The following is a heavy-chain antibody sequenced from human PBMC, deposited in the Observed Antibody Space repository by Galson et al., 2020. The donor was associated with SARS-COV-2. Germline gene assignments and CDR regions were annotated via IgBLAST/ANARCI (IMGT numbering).Heavy chain of an antibody. D-gene: IGHD3-10*01. CDR1: GYSISSGFY. Sequence: SETLSLTCSVSGYSISSGFYWAWLRQPPGKGLEWIGSIFHNGSTYYNPSLKSRVTILVDTSMNQFSLKLKSVTAAETAAYSGARTYRSGSIFDYWGRGTLVTASS. CDR2: IFHNGST. CDR3: ARTYRSGSIFDY. J-gene: IGHJ4*02. V-gene: IGHV4-38-2*01.